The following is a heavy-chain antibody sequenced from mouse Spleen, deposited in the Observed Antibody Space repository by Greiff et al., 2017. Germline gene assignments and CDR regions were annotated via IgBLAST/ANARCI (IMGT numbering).Heavy chain of an antibody. D-gene: IGHD1-1*01. CDR1: GYTFTSYW. J-gene: IGHJ1*01. V-gene: IGHV1-69*02. CDR2: IYPSDSYT. CDR3: TRGGAYYYGSSGGYFDV. Sequence: VQLQQPGAELVRPGASVKLSCKASGYTFTSYWINWVKQRPGQGLEWIGNIYPSDSYTNYNQKFKDKATLTVDKSSSTAYMQLSSPTSEDSAVYYCTRGGAYYYGSSGGYFDVWGAGTTVTVSS.